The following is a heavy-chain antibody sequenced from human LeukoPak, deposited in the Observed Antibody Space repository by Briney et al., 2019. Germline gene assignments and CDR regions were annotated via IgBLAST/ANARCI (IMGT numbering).Heavy chain of an antibody. V-gene: IGHV1-2*02. CDR2: IHPKTGRT. CDR1: GYTFIDNY. J-gene: IGHJ4*02. CDR3: ARDHNWGPDF. D-gene: IGHD7-27*01. Sequence: ASVTVSCTASGYTFIDNYFHWVRQAPGQGPEWVGWIHPKTGRTHYAQNLQGRVTLTRDTSISTAYMYLSGLTSDDTAIYYCARDHNWGPDFWGQGTLVTVSS.